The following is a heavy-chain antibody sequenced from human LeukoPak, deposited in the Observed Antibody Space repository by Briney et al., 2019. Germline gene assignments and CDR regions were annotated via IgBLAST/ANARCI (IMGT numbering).Heavy chain of an antibody. D-gene: IGHD2-21*01. CDR2: IIPILGIA. Sequence: SVKVSCKASGGTFSSYAISWVRQAPGQGLEWMGRIIPILGIANYAQKFQGRVTITADKSTSTAYMELSSLRSEDTAVYYYAREPHGTVVVTWGQGTLVTVSS. CDR1: GGTFSSYA. J-gene: IGHJ5*02. V-gene: IGHV1-69*04. CDR3: AREPHGTVVVT.